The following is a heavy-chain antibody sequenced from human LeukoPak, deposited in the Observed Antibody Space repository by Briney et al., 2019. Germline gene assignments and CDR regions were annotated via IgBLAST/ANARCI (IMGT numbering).Heavy chain of an antibody. CDR2: INPNSGGT. D-gene: IGHD3-22*01. V-gene: IGHV1-2*02. CDR3: ARDDYYDSSGYSDY. CDR1: GYTFTGYY. J-gene: IGHJ4*02. Sequence: GASVKVSCKASGYTFTGYYIHWVRQAPGQGFEWMGWINPNSGGTDYAQKFQGRVTMTRDMSTTTAYMELRRLRADDTAVYYCARDDYYDSSGYSDYWGRGTLVTVSS.